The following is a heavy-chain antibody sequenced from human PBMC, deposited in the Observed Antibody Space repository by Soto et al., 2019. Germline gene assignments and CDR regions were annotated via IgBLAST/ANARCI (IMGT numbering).Heavy chain of an antibody. J-gene: IGHJ4*02. CDR1: GFTFSDYE. D-gene: IGHD1-20*01. CDR2: ISSSGSII. Sequence: GESLSLSCPTSGFTFSDYEMNWVRQAPGKGLEWVSHISSSGSIIYYADSVKGRFTISRDNSKNTLYLQMNSLRAEDTAVYYCAKEITGFSNFDYWGQGTLVTVSS. CDR3: AKEITGFSNFDY. V-gene: IGHV3-48*03.